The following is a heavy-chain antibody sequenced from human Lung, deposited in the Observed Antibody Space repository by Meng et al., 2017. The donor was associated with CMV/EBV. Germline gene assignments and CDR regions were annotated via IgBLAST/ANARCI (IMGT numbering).Heavy chain of an antibody. Sequence: GESXKISCAASGFTFSDYYMSWIRQAPGKGLEWVSYISSSGSTIYYADSVKGRFTISRDNAKNSLYLQMNSLRAEDTAVYYCAREVAYDFWSGYNWCDPWXQGIXVTVFS. D-gene: IGHD3-3*01. CDR2: ISSSGSTI. J-gene: IGHJ5*02. V-gene: IGHV3-11*01. CDR3: AREVAYDFWSGYNWCDP. CDR1: GFTFSDYY.